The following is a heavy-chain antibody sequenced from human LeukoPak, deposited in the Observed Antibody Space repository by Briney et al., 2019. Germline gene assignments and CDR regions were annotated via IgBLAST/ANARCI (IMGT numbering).Heavy chain of an antibody. J-gene: IGHJ4*02. CDR3: ARVRNEDY. D-gene: IGHD1-1*01. V-gene: IGHV3-48*01. Sequence: GGSLRLSCAASGSTFSSYSMNWVRQAPGKGLEWVSYISSGSSTIYYADSVKGRFTISRDNAKNSLYLQMNSLRAEDTAVYYCARVRNEDYWGQGTLVTVSS. CDR2: ISSGSSTI. CDR1: GSTFSSYS.